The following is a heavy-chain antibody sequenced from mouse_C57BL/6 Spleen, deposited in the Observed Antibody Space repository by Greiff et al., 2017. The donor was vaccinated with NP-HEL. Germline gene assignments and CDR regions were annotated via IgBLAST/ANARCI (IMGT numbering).Heavy chain of an antibody. CDR1: GYTFTDYY. V-gene: IGHV1-19*01. D-gene: IGHD2-2*01. Sequence: EVQLQQSGPVLVKPGASVKMSCKASGYTFTDYYMNWVKQSHGKSLEWIGVINPYNGGTSYNQKFKGKATLTVDKSSSTAYMELNSLTSEDSAVYYCARSRVTWYFEVWGTGTTVTVSS. J-gene: IGHJ1*03. CDR3: ARSRVTWYFEV. CDR2: INPYNGGT.